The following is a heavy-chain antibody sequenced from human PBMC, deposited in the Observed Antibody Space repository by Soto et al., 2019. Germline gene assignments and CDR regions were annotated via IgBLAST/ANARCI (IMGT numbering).Heavy chain of an antibody. Sequence: GGSLRLSCAASGFTFSSYGMHWVRQAPGKGLEWAAVISYDGSNKYYADSVKGRFTISRDNSKNTLYLQMNSLRAEDTAVYYCARGPLGGGSYPIDYWGQGTLVTVPQ. CDR2: ISYDGSNK. CDR1: GFTFSSYG. CDR3: ARGPLGGGSYPIDY. V-gene: IGHV3-30*03. J-gene: IGHJ4*02. D-gene: IGHD1-26*01.